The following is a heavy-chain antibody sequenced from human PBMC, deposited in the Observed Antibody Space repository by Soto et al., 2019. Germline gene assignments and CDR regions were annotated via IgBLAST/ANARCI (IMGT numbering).Heavy chain of an antibody. CDR1: GFTFRSYA. CDR2: ISYDGSNK. CDR3: ARWIAHYHDSGVSQVS. Sequence: GGSLRLSCAASGFTFRSYAMHWVRQAPGKGLEWVAVISYDGSNKNYADSVKGRFTISRDNSKNTLYLQMNSLRAEDTAVYYCARWIAHYHDSGVSQVSWGQGTLVTVSS. V-gene: IGHV3-30-3*01. J-gene: IGHJ5*02. D-gene: IGHD3-22*01.